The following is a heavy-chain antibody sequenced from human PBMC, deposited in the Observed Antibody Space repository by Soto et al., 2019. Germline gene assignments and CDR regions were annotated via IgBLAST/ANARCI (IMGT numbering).Heavy chain of an antibody. J-gene: IGHJ6*02. CDR2: IYPGDSDT. V-gene: IGHV5-51*01. CDR1: GFTFTSYW. CDR3: ASSDYYYGMDV. Sequence: GGSLKLSCEGSGFTFTSYWIGWVRQAPGKGLEWMGIIYPGDSDTNYSQSLQGQFTISTDKSISTAYLQWNSLKAADTALYYCASSDYYYGMDVWGQGTTVTVS.